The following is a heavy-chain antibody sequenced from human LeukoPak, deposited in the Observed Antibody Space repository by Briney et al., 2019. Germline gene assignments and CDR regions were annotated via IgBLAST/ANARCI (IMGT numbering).Heavy chain of an antibody. Sequence: GGSLGLSFSGSGFTFSSYSMNWVRPAPGKGLGWVSSISSSSSYRYYEESVKGRFSISRDNPRNSLYLQMNSLRAEDTAVYYCARDSPNEAILWWSIDYWGQGTLVTVSS. CDR2: ISSSSSYR. CDR3: ARDSPNEAILWWSIDY. V-gene: IGHV3-21*01. J-gene: IGHJ4*02. D-gene: IGHD2-21*01. CDR1: GFTFSSYS.